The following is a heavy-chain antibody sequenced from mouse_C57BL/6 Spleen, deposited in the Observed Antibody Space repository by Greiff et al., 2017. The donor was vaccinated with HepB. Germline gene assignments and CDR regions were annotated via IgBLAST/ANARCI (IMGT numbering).Heavy chain of an antibody. J-gene: IGHJ2*01. Sequence: QVQLKQPGAELVKPGASVKLSCKASGYTFTSYWMQWVKQRPGQGLEWIGEIDPSDSYTNYNQKFKGKATLTVDTSSSTAYMQLSSLTSEDSAVYYCARQGTGTGPYYFDYWGQGTTLTVSS. D-gene: IGHD4-1*01. V-gene: IGHV1-50*01. CDR3: ARQGTGTGPYYFDY. CDR1: GYTFTSYW. CDR2: IDPSDSYT.